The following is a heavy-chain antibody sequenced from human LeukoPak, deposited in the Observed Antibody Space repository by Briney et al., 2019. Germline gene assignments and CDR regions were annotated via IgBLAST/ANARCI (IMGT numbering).Heavy chain of an antibody. J-gene: IGHJ4*02. D-gene: IGHD5/OR15-5a*01. Sequence: ASVKVSCKASGYTFTSYGISWVRQAPGQGLEWMGWMNPNSGNTGYAQKFQGRVTMTRDTSISTAYMELSSLRSEDTAVYYCARGLGIPGVYPDLRFWGQGTLVTVSS. V-gene: IGHV1-8*02. CDR2: MNPNSGNT. CDR3: ARGLGIPGVYPDLRF. CDR1: GYTFTSYG.